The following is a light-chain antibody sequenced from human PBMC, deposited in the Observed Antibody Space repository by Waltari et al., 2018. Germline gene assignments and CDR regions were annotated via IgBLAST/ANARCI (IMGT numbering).Light chain of an antibody. CDR3: SAWDDSLSGPI. V-gene: IGLV1-47*01. CDR2: RNS. Sequence: QSILTQPPSTSGTPGQRVTISCSGSNSNIKITYVSCYQHLPETTPKLLIYRNSWRPAGVSDRFPASKSGTSASLAISGLRSEDEGDYYCSAWDDSLSGPIFGGGTRLTVL. CDR1: NSNIKITY. J-gene: IGLJ2*01.